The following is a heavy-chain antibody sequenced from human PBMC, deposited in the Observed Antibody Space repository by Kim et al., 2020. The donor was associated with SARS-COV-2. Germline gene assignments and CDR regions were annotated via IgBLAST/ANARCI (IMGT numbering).Heavy chain of an antibody. CDR3: ARALQSIAAAPDAFDI. J-gene: IGHJ3*02. D-gene: IGHD6-13*01. Sequence: GGSLRLSCAASGFTFSSYWMSWVRQAPGKGLEWVANIKQDGSEKYYVDSVKGRFTISRDNAKNSLYLQMNSLRAEDTAVYYCARALQSIAAAPDAFDIWGQGTMVTASS. V-gene: IGHV3-7*01. CDR1: GFTFSSYW. CDR2: IKQDGSEK.